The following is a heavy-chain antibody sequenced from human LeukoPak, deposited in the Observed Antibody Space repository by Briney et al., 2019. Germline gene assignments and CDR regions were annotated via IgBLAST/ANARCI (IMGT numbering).Heavy chain of an antibody. CDR2: IIPIFGTA. Sequence: ASVKVSCKASGGTFSSYAISWVRQAPGQGLEWMGGIIPIFGTANYAQKFQGRVTITADESTSTAHMELSSLRSEDTAVYYCATGPSRDIVVVVAARAEYFQHWGQGTLVTVSS. CDR1: GGTFSSYA. D-gene: IGHD2-15*01. CDR3: ATGPSRDIVVVVAARAEYFQH. J-gene: IGHJ1*01. V-gene: IGHV1-69*13.